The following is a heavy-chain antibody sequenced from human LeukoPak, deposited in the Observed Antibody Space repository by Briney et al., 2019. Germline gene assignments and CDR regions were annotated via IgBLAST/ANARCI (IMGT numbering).Heavy chain of an antibody. D-gene: IGHD3-10*02. CDR2: IKQDGSEK. CDR3: AELGITMIGGV. J-gene: IGHJ6*04. CDR1: GLTFNNYW. Sequence: GGSLRLSCAAFGLTFNNYWMSWVRQAPGKGLEWVANIKQDGSEKYYVDSVKGRFTISRDNAKNSLYLQMSSLRAEDTAVYYCAELGITMIGGVWGKGTTVTISS. V-gene: IGHV3-7*01.